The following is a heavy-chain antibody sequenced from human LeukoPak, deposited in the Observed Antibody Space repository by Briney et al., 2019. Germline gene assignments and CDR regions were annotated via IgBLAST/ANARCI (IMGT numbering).Heavy chain of an antibody. CDR1: GGSFSGYY. D-gene: IGHD4-11*01. J-gene: IGHJ6*02. Sequence: TTSETLSLTCAVYGGSFSGYYWSWIRQPPGKGLEWIGEINHSGSTNYNPSLKSRVTISVDTSKNQFSLKLSSGTAADTAVYYCARASRQTRLYYGMDVWDQGTTVTVSS. CDR2: INHSGST. CDR3: ARASRQTRLYYGMDV. V-gene: IGHV4-34*01.